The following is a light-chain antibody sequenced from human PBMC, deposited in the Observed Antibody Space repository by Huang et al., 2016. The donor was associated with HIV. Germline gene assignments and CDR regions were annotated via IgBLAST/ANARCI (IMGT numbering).Light chain of an antibody. CDR1: QSVNSF. Sequence: EIVLTQSPGTLSLSPGERATLACRASQSVNSFLAWYQQKPGQAPRLLIYDASNRATGIPARFSGSGSGTDFTLTISSLEPDDFAVYYCQQRTTWPRSITFGQGTRLEIK. CDR3: QQRTTWPRSIT. J-gene: IGKJ5*01. V-gene: IGKV3-11*01. CDR2: DAS.